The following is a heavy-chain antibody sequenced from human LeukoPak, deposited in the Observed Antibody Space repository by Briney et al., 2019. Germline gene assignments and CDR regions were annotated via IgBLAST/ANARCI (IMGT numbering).Heavy chain of an antibody. J-gene: IGHJ6*02. V-gene: IGHV4-34*01. Sequence: SETLSLTCAVYGGSFSGYYWSWIRQPPGKGLEWIGEINHSGSTNYNPSLKSRVTISVDTSKNQFSLKLSSVTAADTAVYYCAKNLGSWASLLNYYYYYGMDVWGQGTTVTVSS. CDR1: GGSFSGYY. CDR2: INHSGST. D-gene: IGHD2/OR15-2a*01. CDR3: AKNLGSWASLLNYYYYYGMDV.